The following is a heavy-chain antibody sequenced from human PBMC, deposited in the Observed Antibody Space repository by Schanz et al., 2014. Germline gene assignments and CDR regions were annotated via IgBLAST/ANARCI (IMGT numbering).Heavy chain of an antibody. V-gene: IGHV3-33*03. Sequence: QVQLVESGGGVVQPGRSLRLSCAASGFTFSRSGMHWVRQAPGKGLEWVAIIWFDGSNKYYADSVKGRFTISRDNAKNSLYLQMNSLRPEDTAVYYCAKYGGELGVSFEYWGQGTLVTVSS. CDR1: GFTFSRSG. J-gene: IGHJ4*02. D-gene: IGHD7-27*01. CDR3: AKYGGELGVSFEY. CDR2: IWFDGSNK.